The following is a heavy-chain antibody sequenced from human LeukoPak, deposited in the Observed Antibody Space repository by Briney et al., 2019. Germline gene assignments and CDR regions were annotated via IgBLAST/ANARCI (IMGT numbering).Heavy chain of an antibody. V-gene: IGHV1-2*02. D-gene: IGHD6-19*01. CDR3: ARDGVAGPSDAFDL. CDR1: GYTFTEYY. J-gene: IGHJ3*01. CDR2: IGAKNGDR. Sequence: ASVKVSCKAYGYTFTEYYIHWVRQAPGQGLEWMTYIGAKNGDRHYAQTFQGRVTMTLDTSLSTAYMELKWLTSDDTAMYYCARDGVAGPSDAFDLWGQGTMVTVSS.